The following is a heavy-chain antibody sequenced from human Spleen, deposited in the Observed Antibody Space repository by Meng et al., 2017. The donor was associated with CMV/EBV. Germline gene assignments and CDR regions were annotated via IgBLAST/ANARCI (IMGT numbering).Heavy chain of an antibody. J-gene: IGHJ4*02. CDR1: GGSISSSGW. V-gene: IGHV4-4*02. D-gene: IGHD3-16*01. Sequence: AVSGGSISSSGWWTWVRQPSGKGLEWIRGKLHIGNTNYNPSLSGRVTISVDKSKNQFSLKVNSVTAADTAVYYCARKGLLRLGNFDSWGQGTLVTVSS. CDR3: ARKGLLRLGNFDS. CDR2: KLHIGNT.